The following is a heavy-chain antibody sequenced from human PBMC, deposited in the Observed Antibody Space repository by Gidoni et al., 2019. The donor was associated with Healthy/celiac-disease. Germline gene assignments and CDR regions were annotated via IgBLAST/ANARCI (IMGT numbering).Heavy chain of an antibody. CDR1: GGSISSGGYY. CDR3: ARWGTTYYYDSSGYHESYYYGMDV. D-gene: IGHD3-22*01. J-gene: IGHJ6*02. CDR2: IYYSGST. Sequence: QVQLQESGPGLVKPSQTLSLTCTVSGGSISSGGYYWSWIRQHPGKGLEWIGYIYYSGSTYYNPSLKSRVTISVDTSKNQFSLKLSSVTAADTAVYYCARWGTTYYYDSSGYHESYYYGMDVWGQGTTVTVSS. V-gene: IGHV4-31*03.